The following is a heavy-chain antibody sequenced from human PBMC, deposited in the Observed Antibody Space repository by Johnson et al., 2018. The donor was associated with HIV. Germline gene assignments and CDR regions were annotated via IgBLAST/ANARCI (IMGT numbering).Heavy chain of an antibody. V-gene: IGHV3-20*04. J-gene: IGHJ3*02. CDR2: INWNGGST. D-gene: IGHD3-3*01. CDR1: GFTVSSNY. CDR3: ARVTIFGVTKVDALDM. Sequence: VQLVESGGGVVRPGGSLRLSCAASGFTVSSNYMSWVRQAPGKGLEWVSGINWNGGSTGYADSVKGRFTISRDNAKNSLNLQMNSLRGEDTALYYCARVTIFGVTKVDALDMWGQGTMVTVSS.